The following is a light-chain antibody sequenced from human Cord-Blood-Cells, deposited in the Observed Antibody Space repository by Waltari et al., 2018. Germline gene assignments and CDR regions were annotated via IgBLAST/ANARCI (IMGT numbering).Light chain of an antibody. CDR3: QSADSSGTYVV. CDR2: KDI. J-gene: IGLJ2*01. Sequence: SYELTQPPSVSVSPGQTARLTCSGDALPKQLAYWYQQKPGQAPVLVIYKDIERPSGIPERFSGSSSGTTVTLTISGVQAEDEADYYCQSADSSGTYVVFGGGTKLTVL. CDR1: ALPKQL. V-gene: IGLV3-25*03.